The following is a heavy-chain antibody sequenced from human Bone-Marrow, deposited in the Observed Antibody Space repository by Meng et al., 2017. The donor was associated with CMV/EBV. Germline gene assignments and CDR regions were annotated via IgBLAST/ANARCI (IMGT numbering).Heavy chain of an antibody. CDR2: INWNGGST. CDR1: GFTFDDYG. D-gene: IGHD6-13*01. V-gene: IGHV3-20*04. CDR3: ARGGIARSRELYYYYGMDV. Sequence: GESLKISCAASGFTFDDYGMSWVRQAPGKGLEWVSGINWNGGSTGYADSVKGRFTISRDNAKNSLYLQMNSLRAEDTAVYYCARGGIARSRELYYYYGMDVWGQGTTVTGSS. J-gene: IGHJ6*01.